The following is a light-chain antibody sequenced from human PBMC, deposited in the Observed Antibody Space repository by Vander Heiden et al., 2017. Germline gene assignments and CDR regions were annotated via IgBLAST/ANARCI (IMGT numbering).Light chain of an antibody. CDR2: AAS. CDR3: QQDDSYPMQT. CDR1: QGISSY. J-gene: IGKJ2*01. V-gene: IGKV1-8*01. Sequence: AIRMPQSPSSLSASTGDRVTITCRASQGISSYLAWYQQKPGKAPKLLIYAASTWQRGVPSRFSGSGYGTDFTLTISCRQSEDFAAYYCQQDDSYPMQTFGQGTKLEIK.